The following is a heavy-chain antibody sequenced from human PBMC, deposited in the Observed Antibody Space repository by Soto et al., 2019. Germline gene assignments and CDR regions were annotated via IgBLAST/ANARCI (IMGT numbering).Heavy chain of an antibody. CDR3: AKGGAIVAAGTRVYLYNAMDV. CDR1: GYNFTSYG. D-gene: IGHD1-26*01. CDR2: ISPHNDRT. V-gene: IGHV1-18*01. J-gene: IGHJ6*02. Sequence: ASVKVSCKASGYNFTSYGISWVRQAPGQGLEWMGWISPHNDRTKYARRFQDRVTMTTETPTSTVYMELGSLRSDDTAEYYCAKGGAIVAAGTRVYLYNAMDVWGQGTTVTVSS.